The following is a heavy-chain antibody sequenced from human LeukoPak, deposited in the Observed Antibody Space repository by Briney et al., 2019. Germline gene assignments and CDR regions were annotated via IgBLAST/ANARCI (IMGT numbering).Heavy chain of an antibody. Sequence: SQTLSLTCAISGDSVSTNSATWNWIRQSPSRGLEWLGRTYYRSKWYNNYAVSVKSRITINPDTSKNQFSLQLNSVTPEDTAVYYCARDQGLGRYAFDIWGQGTMVTVSS. D-gene: IGHD7-27*01. CDR2: TYYRSKWYN. V-gene: IGHV6-1*01. CDR1: GDSVSTNSAT. J-gene: IGHJ3*02. CDR3: ARDQGLGRYAFDI.